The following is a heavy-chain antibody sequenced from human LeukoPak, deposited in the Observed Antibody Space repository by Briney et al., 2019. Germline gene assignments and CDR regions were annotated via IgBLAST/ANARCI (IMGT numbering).Heavy chain of an antibody. CDR3: ARGRYYDVLTGYYTDY. D-gene: IGHD3-9*01. CDR2: MNPNSGNI. Sequence: ASVKVSCKASGYTFTSYDINWVRQAPGQGLEWMAWMNPNSGNIGYAQKFKGRVTITRSTSMTTSYMELSSLRSEDTAVYYCARGRYYDVLTGYYTDYWGQGTLVTVSS. J-gene: IGHJ4*02. V-gene: IGHV1-8*03. CDR1: GYTFTSYD.